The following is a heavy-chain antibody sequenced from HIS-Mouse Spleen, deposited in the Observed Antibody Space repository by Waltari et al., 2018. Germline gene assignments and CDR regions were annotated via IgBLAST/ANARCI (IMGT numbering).Heavy chain of an antibody. CDR2: IYYSGST. J-gene: IGHJ2*01. Sequence: QLQLQESGPGLVKPSETLSLTCTVSGGSLSSSSAYWGWIRQPPGKGLEWIGCIYYSGSTYYNPSLKSRVTISVDTSKTQFSLKLSSVTAADTAVYYCAREIPYSSSWYDWYFDLWGRGTLVTVSS. D-gene: IGHD6-13*01. CDR1: GGSLSSSSAY. V-gene: IGHV4-39*07. CDR3: AREIPYSSSWYDWYFDL.